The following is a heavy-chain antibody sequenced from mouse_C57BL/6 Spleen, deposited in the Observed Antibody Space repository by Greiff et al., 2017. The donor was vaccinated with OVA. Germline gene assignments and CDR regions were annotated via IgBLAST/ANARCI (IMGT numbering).Heavy chain of an antibody. D-gene: IGHD2-5*01. CDR1: GYAFSSYW. Sequence: QVHVKQSGAELVKPGASVKISCKASGYAFSSYWMNWVKQRPGKGLEWIGQIYPGDGDTNYNGKFKGKATLTADKSSSTAYMQLSSLTSEDSAVYFCARYYSRGNYFDYWGQGTTLTVSS. CDR3: ARYYSRGNYFDY. J-gene: IGHJ2*01. CDR2: IYPGDGDT. V-gene: IGHV1-80*01.